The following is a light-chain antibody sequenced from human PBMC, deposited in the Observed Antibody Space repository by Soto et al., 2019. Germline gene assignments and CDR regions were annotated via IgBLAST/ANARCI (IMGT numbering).Light chain of an antibody. CDR3: QQFNNYPLT. CDR2: DVS. Sequence: DIQMTQSPSTLSSSVGDRVTITWGASQSISNWLAWYQQKQGKAPTLLIYDVSRLESGVPSRFSASESGTDGTLTISSLQTEDGSTYYCQQFNNYPLTFGGGTKVENK. CDR1: QSISNW. V-gene: IGKV1-5*01. J-gene: IGKJ4*01.